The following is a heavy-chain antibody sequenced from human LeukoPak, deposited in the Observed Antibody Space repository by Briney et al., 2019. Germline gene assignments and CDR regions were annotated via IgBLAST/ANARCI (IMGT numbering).Heavy chain of an antibody. CDR3: ARVGGVNIVVVPAAMLLGMDV. J-gene: IGHJ6*02. D-gene: IGHD2-2*01. CDR1: GFTFSSYA. V-gene: IGHV3-23*01. CDR2: LTGSGGNT. Sequence: GGSLRLSCAASGFTFSSYAMSWVRQAPGKGLEWVSGLTGSGGNTYYADSVKGRFTISRDNSKNTLSLQMNSLRAEDAAVYYCARVGGVNIVVVPAAMLLGMDVWGQGTTVTVSS.